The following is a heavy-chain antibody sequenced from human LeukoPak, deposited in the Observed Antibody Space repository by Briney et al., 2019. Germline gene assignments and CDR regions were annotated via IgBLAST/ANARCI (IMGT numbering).Heavy chain of an antibody. V-gene: IGHV4-34*01. D-gene: IGHD3-10*01. J-gene: IGHJ4*02. CDR3: ARGGVVRGVIMRLDY. Sequence: SETLSLTCAVYGGSFSGYYWSWIRQPPGKGLEWIGEINHSGSTNYNPSLKSRVTISVDTSKNQFSLKLSSVPAADTAVYYCARGGVVRGVIMRLDYWGQGTLVTVSS. CDR1: GGSFSGYY. CDR2: INHSGST.